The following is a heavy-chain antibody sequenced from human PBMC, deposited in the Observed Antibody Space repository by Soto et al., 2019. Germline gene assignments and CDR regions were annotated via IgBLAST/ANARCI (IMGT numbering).Heavy chain of an antibody. CDR3: ASYFHYYDSRGYCYAGYGRNV. CDR2: IYYSGST. Sequence: SQTQSHSNSVSDGTIVSRGYYWIRKQQPPGKGLEWIGYIYYSGSTYYNPSLKSRVTISVDTSKNQFSLKLSSVTAADTAVYYCASYFHYYDSRGYCYAGYGRNVWRQGTLVTVS. V-gene: IGHV4-31*03. CDR1: DGTIVSRGYY. D-gene: IGHD3-22*01. J-gene: IGHJ6*01.